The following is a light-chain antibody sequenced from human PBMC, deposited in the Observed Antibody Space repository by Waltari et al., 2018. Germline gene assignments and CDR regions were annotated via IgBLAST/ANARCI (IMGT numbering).Light chain of an antibody. CDR2: ENT. CDR1: DSNTASFV. CDR3: QSYDNSLRGSVL. Sequence: QSVLTQAPSVSGAPGQRVTIPCTGGDSNTASFVVTCYQHLPGRVPKLLIYENTNRPSGVPDRFSGSSSGTSASLAIAGLQPEDEGDYYCQSYDNSLRGSVLFGGGTKLTVL. V-gene: IGLV1-40*01. J-gene: IGLJ3*02.